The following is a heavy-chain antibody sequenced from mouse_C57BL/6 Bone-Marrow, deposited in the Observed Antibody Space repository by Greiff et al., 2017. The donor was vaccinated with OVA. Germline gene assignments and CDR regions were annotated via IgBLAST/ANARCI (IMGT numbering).Heavy chain of an antibody. D-gene: IGHD2-2*01. J-gene: IGHJ3*01. CDR3: TRRPYGSPWFAY. CDR2: IDPETGGT. V-gene: IGHV1-15*01. CDR1: GYTFTDYE. Sequence: VQLQQSGAELVRPGASVTLSCKASGYTFTDYEMHRVKQTPVHGLEWIGAIDPETGGTAYNQKFKGKAILTADKSSSTAYMELRSLTSEDSAVYYCTRRPYGSPWFAYWGQGTLVTVSA.